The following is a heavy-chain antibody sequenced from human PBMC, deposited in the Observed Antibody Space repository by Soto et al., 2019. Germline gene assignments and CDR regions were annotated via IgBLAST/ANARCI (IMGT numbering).Heavy chain of an antibody. V-gene: IGHV5-51*01. Sequence: PGESLKISCKGSGYSFTSYWIGWVRQMPGKGLEWMGIIYPGDSDTRYSPSFQGQVTISADKSISTAYLQWSSLKASDTAMYYCARARSGSYYYYGMDVWGQGTTVTVSS. D-gene: IGHD1-26*01. CDR2: IYPGDSDT. J-gene: IGHJ6*02. CDR3: ARARSGSYYYYGMDV. CDR1: GYSFTSYW.